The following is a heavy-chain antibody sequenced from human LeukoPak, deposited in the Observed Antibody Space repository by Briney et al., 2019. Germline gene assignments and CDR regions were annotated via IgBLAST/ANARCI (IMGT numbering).Heavy chain of an antibody. D-gene: IGHD2-2*01. CDR2: ISGSGHST. CDR1: GFTVSSNY. CDR3: TKDVTSCSSISCSRYFDL. J-gene: IGHJ2*01. V-gene: IGHV3-23*01. Sequence: GGSLRLSCAASGFTVSSNYMSWVRQAPGKGLDWVSYISGSGHSTDYADSVKGRFTISRDNSKNTLHLQMTSLRAEDTAVYYCTKDVTSCSSISCSRYFDLWGRGTLVTVSS.